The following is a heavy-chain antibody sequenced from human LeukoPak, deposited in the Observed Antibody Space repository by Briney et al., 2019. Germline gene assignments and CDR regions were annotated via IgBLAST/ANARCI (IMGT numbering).Heavy chain of an antibody. D-gene: IGHD5-12*01. CDR3: AVRTVYNGYDRLGPPHAFDI. J-gene: IGHJ3*02. V-gene: IGHV4-34*01. CDR2: INHSGST. Sequence: KPSETLSLTCAVYGGSFSGYYWSWIRQPPGKGLEWIGEINHSGSTNYNPSLKSRVTISVGTSKNQFSLKLSSVTAAGTAVYYCAVRTVYNGYDRLGPPHAFDIWGQGTMVTVSS. CDR1: GGSFSGYY.